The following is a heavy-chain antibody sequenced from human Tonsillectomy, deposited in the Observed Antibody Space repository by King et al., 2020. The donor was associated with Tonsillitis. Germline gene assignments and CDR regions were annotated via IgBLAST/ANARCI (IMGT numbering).Heavy chain of an antibody. D-gene: IGHD6-13*01. Sequence: VQLVESGGGVVQPGRSLRLSCAASGFNFSSYAMHWVRQAPGKGLEWVAIISYNGNYKYYADSVKGRFTISRDTSNNTLYLQMNSLKAEDTAVYYCARASGSSWSYYYYYMDVWGKGTTVTVSS. CDR1: GFNFSSYA. CDR3: ARASGSSWSYYYYYMDV. J-gene: IGHJ6*03. V-gene: IGHV3-30*04. CDR2: ISYNGNYK.